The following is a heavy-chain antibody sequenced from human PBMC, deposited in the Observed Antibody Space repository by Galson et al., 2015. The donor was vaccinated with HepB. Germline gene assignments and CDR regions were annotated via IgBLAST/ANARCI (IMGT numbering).Heavy chain of an antibody. Sequence: QVQLQESGPGLVRPSETLSLTCTVSGGSISSYSWNWIRQPPGKGLEWIGYISNSGSTDYNPSLKSRVTISVDTSESQFSLKLSSVTAADTAMYYCARGYSGYDDFDYWGQGTLVTVSS. J-gene: IGHJ4*02. V-gene: IGHV4-59*01. D-gene: IGHD5-12*01. CDR3: ARGYSGYDDFDY. CDR1: GGSISSYS. CDR2: ISNSGST.